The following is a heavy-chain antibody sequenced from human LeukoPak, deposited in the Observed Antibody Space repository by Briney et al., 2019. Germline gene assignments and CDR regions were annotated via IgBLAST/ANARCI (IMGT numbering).Heavy chain of an antibody. CDR1: GFTFSSYG. CDR3: AKGPVRAYHYSSGWYK. Sequence: GRSLRLSCAASGFTFSSYGMHWVRQAPGKGLEWVAVISYDGSNKYYADSVKGRFTISRDNSKNTLYLQMNSLRAEDTAVYYCAKGPVRAYHYSSGWYKWGQGTLVTVSS. CDR2: ISYDGSNK. D-gene: IGHD6-19*01. V-gene: IGHV3-30*18. J-gene: IGHJ4*02.